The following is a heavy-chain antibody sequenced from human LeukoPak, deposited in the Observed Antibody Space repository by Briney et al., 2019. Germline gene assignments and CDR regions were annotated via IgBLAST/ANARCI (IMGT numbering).Heavy chain of an antibody. Sequence: SVKVSCKASGGTFCSYAISWVRQAPGQGLEWMGGIIPIFGTANYAQKFQGRVTITADESTSTAYMELSSLRSEDTAVYYCARMRFYDFWSGSYWFDPWGQGTLVTVSS. D-gene: IGHD3-3*01. CDR2: IIPIFGTA. V-gene: IGHV1-69*01. CDR3: ARMRFYDFWSGSYWFDP. J-gene: IGHJ5*02. CDR1: GGTFCSYA.